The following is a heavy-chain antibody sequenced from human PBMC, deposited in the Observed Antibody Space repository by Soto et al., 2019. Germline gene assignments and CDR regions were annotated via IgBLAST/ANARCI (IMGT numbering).Heavy chain of an antibody. V-gene: IGHV1-2*02. D-gene: IGHD1-26*01. Sequence: ASVKVSCKASGYTFTGHYIHWVRQAPEQGPEWMGEIGPETGATRYAQKFQGRVTMTRDMSITTVYMELNNLSPDDTAVYYCGRGRSGQIVVFYWGQGTPVTSPQ. J-gene: IGHJ4*02. CDR2: IGPETGAT. CDR1: GYTFTGHY. CDR3: GRGRSGQIVVFY.